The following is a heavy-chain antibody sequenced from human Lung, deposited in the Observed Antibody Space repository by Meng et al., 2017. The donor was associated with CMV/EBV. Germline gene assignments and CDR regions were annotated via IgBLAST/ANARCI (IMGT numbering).Heavy chain of an antibody. CDR2: ISGSGGST. D-gene: IGHD2-2*01. CDR1: GFTFSSYA. Sequence: ESXKISXAASGFTFSSYAMSWVRQAPGEGLEWVSAISGSGGSTYYADSVKGRFTISRDNSKNTLYLQMNSLRAEDTAVYYCAKDPVPAALYYFDYWGQGTXVTVSS. CDR3: AKDPVPAALYYFDY. J-gene: IGHJ4*02. V-gene: IGHV3-23*01.